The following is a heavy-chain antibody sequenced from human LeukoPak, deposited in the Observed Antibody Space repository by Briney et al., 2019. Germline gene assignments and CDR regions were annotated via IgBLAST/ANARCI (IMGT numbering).Heavy chain of an antibody. CDR3: ARGYKPGYSRGWSIFDF. D-gene: IGHD6-19*01. Sequence: EASVKVSCKASGYTFTSYDINWVRQATGQGLEWMGWMNPNSGNTGYAQKFQGRVTMTRNTSISTAYMELSSLRSEDTAVYYCARGYKPGYSRGWSIFDFWGQGALVTVSS. CDR1: GYTFTSYD. J-gene: IGHJ4*02. CDR2: MNPNSGNT. V-gene: IGHV1-8*01.